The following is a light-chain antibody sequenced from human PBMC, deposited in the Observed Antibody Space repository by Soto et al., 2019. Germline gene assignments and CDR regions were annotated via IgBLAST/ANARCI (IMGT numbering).Light chain of an antibody. Sequence: DIQMTQSPSSLSASVGDRFTITCQASQNINNYLNWYQQKPGRAPKLLIYDASNLEAGVPSRFRGSGSGTDFTLTISSLQPEDFAIYYCQQTYTTPEITFGQGTRLEI. J-gene: IGKJ5*01. CDR1: QNINNY. CDR2: DAS. CDR3: QQTYTTPEIT. V-gene: IGKV1-39*01.